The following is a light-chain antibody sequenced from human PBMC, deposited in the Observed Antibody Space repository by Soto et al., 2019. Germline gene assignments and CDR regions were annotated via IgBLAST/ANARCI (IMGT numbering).Light chain of an antibody. CDR2: EVS. J-gene: IGLJ2*01. V-gene: IGLV2-23*02. CDR1: SSDVGSYNL. CDR3: CSYAGSSTLV. Sequence: QSVLTQPASVSGSPGQSITISCTGTSSDVGSYNLVSWYQQHPGKAPKLMIYEVSKRPSGVSNRFSGSKSGNTASLTISGLEAEDEAVYYCCSYAGSSTLVFGGGTKVTVL.